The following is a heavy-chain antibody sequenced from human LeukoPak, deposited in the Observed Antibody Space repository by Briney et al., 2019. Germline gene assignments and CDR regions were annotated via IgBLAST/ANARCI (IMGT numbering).Heavy chain of an antibody. J-gene: IGHJ3*01. CDR3: VKDIQLST. Sequence: GGSLRLSCAASGFTFSSYGMHWVRQAPGKGLEWVSLIGSVGESTYYADSVKGRFTISRDNVNHTLFLQMNSLRVEDTAMYYCVKDIQLSTWGLGTMVTVSS. CDR1: GFTFSSYG. V-gene: IGHV3-23*01. CDR2: IGSVGEST. D-gene: IGHD5-24*01.